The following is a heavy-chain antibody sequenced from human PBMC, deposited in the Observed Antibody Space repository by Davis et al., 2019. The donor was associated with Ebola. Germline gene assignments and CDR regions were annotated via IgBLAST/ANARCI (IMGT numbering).Heavy chain of an antibody. CDR2: ISSSSTTI. D-gene: IGHD3-10*01. J-gene: IGHJ4*02. CDR3: ARAGMVQGVITKWDGY. CDR1: GFTFSRNS. Sequence: GESLKISCVASGFTFSRNSMNWVRQAPGKGLEWVSYISSSSTTIYYADSVKGRFTISRDNAKNALYLQMYSLRDEDTAVYYCARAGMVQGVITKWDGYWGQGTLVTVSS. V-gene: IGHV3-48*02.